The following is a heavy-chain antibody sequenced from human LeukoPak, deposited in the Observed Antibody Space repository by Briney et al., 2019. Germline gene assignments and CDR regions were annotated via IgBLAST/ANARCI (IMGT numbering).Heavy chain of an antibody. CDR3: ARGGVATIFPKAEYFQH. CDR1: GFTFDDYA. D-gene: IGHD5-12*01. Sequence: PGGSLRLSCAASGFTFDDYAMHWVRQAPGKGLEWVSGISWNSGSIGYADSVKGRFTISRDNAKNSLYLRMNSLRAEDTAVYYCARGGVATIFPKAEYFQHWGQGTLVTVSS. J-gene: IGHJ1*01. V-gene: IGHV3-9*01. CDR2: ISWNSGSI.